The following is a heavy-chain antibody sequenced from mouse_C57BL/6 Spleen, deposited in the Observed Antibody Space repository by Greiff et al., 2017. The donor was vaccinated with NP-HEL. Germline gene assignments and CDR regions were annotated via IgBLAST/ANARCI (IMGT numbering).Heavy chain of an antibody. V-gene: IGHV1-42*01. CDR1: GYSFTGYY. Sequence: VQLQQSGPELVKPGASVKISCKASGYSFTGYYMNWVKQSPEKSLEWIGEINPSTGGTTYNQKFKAKATLTVDKSSSTAYMQLKSLTSEDSAVYYCARSGGYDGYYGFYYWGQGTTLTVSS. J-gene: IGHJ2*01. CDR2: INPSTGGT. D-gene: IGHD2-3*01. CDR3: ARSGGYDGYYGFYY.